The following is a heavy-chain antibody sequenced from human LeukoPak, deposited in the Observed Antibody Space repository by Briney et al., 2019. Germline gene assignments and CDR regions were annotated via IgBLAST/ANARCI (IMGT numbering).Heavy chain of an antibody. D-gene: IGHD3-10*01. Sequence: SETLSLTCAVYGGSFSGYSWRCLRQSPGKGLEWIGEIIHSGSANYNPSLKSRVTISVDTSKNQFSLKLTYVTAADTAVYSCARSDKYYYGSGSYYIFDYWGEGTLVTVSS. V-gene: IGHV4-34*12. CDR2: IIHSGSA. CDR3: ARSDKYYYGSGSYYIFDY. J-gene: IGHJ4*02. CDR1: GGSFSGYS.